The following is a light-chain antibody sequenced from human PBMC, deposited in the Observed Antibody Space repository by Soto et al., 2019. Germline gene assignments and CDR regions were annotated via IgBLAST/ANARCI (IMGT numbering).Light chain of an antibody. J-gene: IGKJ5*01. CDR3: QQYGSSPRT. V-gene: IGKV3-20*01. CDR1: QSVSSSY. CDR2: GAS. Sequence: EIVLTQSPGTLSLSPGERATLSCRASQSVSSSYLAWYQQKPGQAPRLLIYGASSRATGIPDGFSGSGSGTDFTLTISRLEPEDFAVYYWQQYGSSPRTFGQGTRLEIK.